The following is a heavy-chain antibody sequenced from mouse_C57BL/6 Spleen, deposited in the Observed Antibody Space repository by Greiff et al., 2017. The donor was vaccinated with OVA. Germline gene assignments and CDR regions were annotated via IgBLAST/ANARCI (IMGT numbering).Heavy chain of an antibody. CDR1: GFSLTSYG. J-gene: IGHJ4*01. CDR3: ARLSPYYYAMDY. V-gene: IGHV2-2*01. CDR2: IWRGGST. Sequence: VQVVESGPGLVQPSQSLSITCTVSGFSLTSYGVHWVRQSPGKGLEWLGVIWRGGSTDYNAAFISRLSISKDNSKSQVFFKMNSLQADDTAIYYCARLSPYYYAMDYWGQGTSVTVSS.